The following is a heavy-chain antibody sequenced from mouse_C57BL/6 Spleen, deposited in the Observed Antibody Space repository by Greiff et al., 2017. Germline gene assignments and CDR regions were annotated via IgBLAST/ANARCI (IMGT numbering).Heavy chain of an antibody. Sequence: EVKLQESGPGLVKPSQSLSLTCSVTGYSIPSGYYWNWIRQFPGNKLEWMGYISYDGSNNYNPSLKNRISITRDTSKNQFFLKLNSVTTEDTATYYCAREGNYGSYYAMDYWGQGTSVTVSS. CDR3: AREGNYGSYYAMDY. J-gene: IGHJ4*01. V-gene: IGHV3-6*01. CDR2: ISYDGSN. CDR1: GYSIPSGYY. D-gene: IGHD2-1*01.